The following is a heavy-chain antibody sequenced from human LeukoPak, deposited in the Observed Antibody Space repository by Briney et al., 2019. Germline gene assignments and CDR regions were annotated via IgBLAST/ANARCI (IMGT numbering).Heavy chain of an antibody. D-gene: IGHD2/OR15-2a*01. CDR2: IKNDGTIT. V-gene: IGHV3-74*01. CDR3: ARDPFYGDADLDS. CDR1: GFTFSNYW. J-gene: IGHJ4*02. Sequence: GGSLTLSCAASGFTFSNYWMHWVRQAPGKGLVWVSRIKNDGTITTYADSVKGRFTISRDNAKNTLYLQMNSLRAEDTAVYYCARDPFYGDADLDSWGQGTLVTVSS.